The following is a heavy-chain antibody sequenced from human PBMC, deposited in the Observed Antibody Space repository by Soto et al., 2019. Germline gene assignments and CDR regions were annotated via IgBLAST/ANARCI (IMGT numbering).Heavy chain of an antibody. CDR2: ISYDGSNK. Sequence: GGSLRLSCAASGFTFSSYAMHWVRQAPGKGLEWVAVISYDGSNKYYADSVKGRFTISRDNSKNTLYLQMNSLRAEDTAVYYCARGRRQPLYYYGMDVWGQGTTVTVSS. CDR1: GFTFSSYA. CDR3: ARGRRQPLYYYGMDV. D-gene: IGHD6-13*01. J-gene: IGHJ6*02. V-gene: IGHV3-30-3*01.